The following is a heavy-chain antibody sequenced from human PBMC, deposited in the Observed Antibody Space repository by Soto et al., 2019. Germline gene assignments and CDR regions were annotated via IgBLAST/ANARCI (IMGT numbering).Heavy chain of an antibody. V-gene: IGHV4-31*03. D-gene: IGHD2-15*01. CDR3: ARDGRRNYYYYGLDV. J-gene: IGHJ6*02. Sequence: QVQLQESGPRLVRPSQTLSLTCSVSGGAINSGSFYWTWIRQLPGKGLEWIGNIHYSGNTYYNPSPKXRXTXXLDMSRNQFSLSMDSVTAADTAIYYCARDGRRNYYYYGLDVWGQGTTVTVSS. CDR2: IHYSGNT. CDR1: GGAINSGSFY.